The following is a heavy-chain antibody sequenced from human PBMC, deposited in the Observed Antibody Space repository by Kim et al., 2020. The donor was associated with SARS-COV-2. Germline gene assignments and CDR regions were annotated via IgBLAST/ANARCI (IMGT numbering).Heavy chain of an antibody. V-gene: IGHV4-34*01. CDR1: GASFSDYS. Sequence: SQTLSLTCAVYGASFSDYSWSWIRQPPGKGLEWIGEINQSGSTNYNPSLKSRVTISIDTSENQFSLKLNSVTAADTAVYYCARGRRKIIMIVVVIKGVEFYFDYWGQGTLVTVSS. D-gene: IGHD3-22*01. J-gene: IGHJ4*02. CDR2: INQSGST. CDR3: ARGRRKIIMIVVVIKGVEFYFDY.